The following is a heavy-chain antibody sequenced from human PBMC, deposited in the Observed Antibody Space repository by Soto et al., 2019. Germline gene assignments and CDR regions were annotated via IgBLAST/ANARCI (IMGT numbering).Heavy chain of an antibody. D-gene: IGHD1-26*01. Sequence: EVQLLESGGGLVQPGGSLRLSCAASGFTFSFCAMNWVRQAPGKELEWVSSTRGSGGDTYYADSVRGRFTISRDNSKNTLYLQMNSLRVEDTAVYYCVKGHSHSYYYFDYWGQGTLVTVSS. CDR2: TRGSGGDT. J-gene: IGHJ4*02. CDR1: GFTFSFCA. V-gene: IGHV3-23*01. CDR3: VKGHSHSYYYFDY.